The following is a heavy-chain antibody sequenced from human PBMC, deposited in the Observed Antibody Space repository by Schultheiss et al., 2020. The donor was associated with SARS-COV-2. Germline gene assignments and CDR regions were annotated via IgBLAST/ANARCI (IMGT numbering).Heavy chain of an antibody. V-gene: IGHV1-8*01. CDR1: GYTFTSYD. D-gene: IGHD5-18*01. Sequence: ASVKVSCKASGYTFTSYDINWVRQATGQGLEWMGWMNPNSGNTGYAQKFQGRVTITRDTSASTAYMELSSLRSDDTAVYYCARDQKIQGGYSYGKGGMDVWGQGTTVTVSS. CDR3: ARDQKIQGGYSYGKGGMDV. CDR2: MNPNSGNT. J-gene: IGHJ6*02.